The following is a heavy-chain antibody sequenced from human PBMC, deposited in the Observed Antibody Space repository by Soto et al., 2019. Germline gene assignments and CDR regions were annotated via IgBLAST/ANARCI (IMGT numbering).Heavy chain of an antibody. J-gene: IGHJ6*02. CDR1: GYSFTSYW. CDR3: ARSENSVNSYYYYGMDV. D-gene: IGHD4-17*01. V-gene: IGHV5-51*01. CDR2: IYPGDSDT. Sequence: GESLKISCKGSGYSFTSYWIGWVRQMPGKGLEWMGIIYPGDSDTRYSPSFQGQVTISADNSISTAYLQWSSLKASDTAMYYCARSENSVNSYYYYGMDVWGQGTTVTVSS.